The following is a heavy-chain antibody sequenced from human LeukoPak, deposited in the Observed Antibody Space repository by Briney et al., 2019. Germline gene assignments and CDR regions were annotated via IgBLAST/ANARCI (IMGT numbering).Heavy chain of an antibody. CDR1: GFTFSSYS. V-gene: IGHV3-21*01. CDR3: ARDRYYDILTGGLDY. CDR2: ISSSSSYI. J-gene: IGHJ4*02. D-gene: IGHD3-9*01. Sequence: GGSLRLSCAASGFTFSSYSMNWVRQAPGKGLEWVSSISSSSSYIYYADSVKGRFTISRDNAKNSLYLQMNSLRAEDTAVYYCARDRYYDILTGGLDYWGQGTLVTVSS.